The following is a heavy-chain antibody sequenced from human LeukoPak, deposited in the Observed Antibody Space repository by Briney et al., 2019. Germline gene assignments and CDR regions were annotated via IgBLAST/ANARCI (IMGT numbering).Heavy chain of an antibody. CDR2: IYYSGST. D-gene: IGHD6-13*01. J-gene: IGHJ6*02. CDR1: GGSISSYY. CDR3: ARDTAAAAGKYYYYGMDV. V-gene: IGHV4-59*01. Sequence: PSETLSLTCTVSGGSISSYYWSWIRQPPGKGLEWIGYIYYSGSTNYNPSLKSRVTISVDTSKNQFSLKLSSVTAADTAVYYCARDTAAAAGKYYYYGMDVWGQGTLVTVSS.